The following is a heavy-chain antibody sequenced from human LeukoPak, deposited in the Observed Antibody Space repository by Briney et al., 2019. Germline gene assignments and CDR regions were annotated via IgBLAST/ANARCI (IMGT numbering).Heavy chain of an antibody. D-gene: IGHD5-18*01. Sequence: SQALSLTCAISGDSVSSNSAAWNWFRQSPSRGLEWLGRTYYRSKWYNDYAVSVKSRITISPDTSKNQFSLQLNSVTPEDTAVYYCVREGGYGILGYWGQGTLVTVSS. V-gene: IGHV6-1*01. CDR3: VREGGYGILGY. CDR1: GDSVSSNSAA. J-gene: IGHJ4*02. CDR2: TYYRSKWYN.